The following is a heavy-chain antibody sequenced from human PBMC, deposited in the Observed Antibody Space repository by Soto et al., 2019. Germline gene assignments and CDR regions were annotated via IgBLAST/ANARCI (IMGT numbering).Heavy chain of an antibody. J-gene: IGHJ4*02. Sequence: QVKLQESGPGLVKPSQTLSLTCTVSGGSISNDNYYWSWIRQHPGKGLEWIGYIKNSGSTYYNPSLKSRATVSGDSSKNQFSLRLTSVSAADTAVYYCARVMANYFDFWGQGTLVIVSS. CDR3: ARVMANYFDF. V-gene: IGHV4-31*03. CDR2: IKNSGST. CDR1: GGSISNDNYY.